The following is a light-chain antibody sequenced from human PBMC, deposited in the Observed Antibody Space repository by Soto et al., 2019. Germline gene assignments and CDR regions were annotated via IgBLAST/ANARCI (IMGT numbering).Light chain of an antibody. J-gene: IGKJ5*01. CDR1: QSLLHITGETF. CDR2: EVS. Sequence: DVVMTQTPLSLSVAPGQPASISCKSSQSLLHITGETFLFWYLQKPGQSPQLLIYEVSTRVSGVTDRFSGSGSGTDFTLEISRVDTDDVGIYYCMQSTQLPPTFGQGTRLGIE. CDR3: MQSTQLPPT. V-gene: IGKV2D-29*02.